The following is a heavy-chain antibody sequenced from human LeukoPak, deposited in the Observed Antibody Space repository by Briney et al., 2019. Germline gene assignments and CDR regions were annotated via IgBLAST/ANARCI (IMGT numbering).Heavy chain of an antibody. D-gene: IGHD5-18*01. CDR1: GLTVSRNY. J-gene: IGHJ5*02. V-gene: IGHV3-20*04. Sequence: GGSLRLSCAASGLTVSRNYMSWVRQAPGKGLEWVSGINWNGGSTGYADSVKGRFTISRDNAKNSLYLQMNSLRAEDTALYYCARDRGVDTAMVNWFDPWGQGTLVTVSS. CDR2: INWNGGST. CDR3: ARDRGVDTAMVNWFDP.